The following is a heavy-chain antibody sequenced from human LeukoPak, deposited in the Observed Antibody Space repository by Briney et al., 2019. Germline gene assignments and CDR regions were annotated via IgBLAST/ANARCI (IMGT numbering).Heavy chain of an antibody. CDR2: IYYSGST. CDR3: ARMHSSGGAFDI. CDR1: GGSISSSSYY. V-gene: IGHV4-39*01. D-gene: IGHD2-15*01. J-gene: IGHJ3*02. Sequence: SETLSLTCTVSGGSISSSSYYWGWIRQPPGKGLEWIGSIYYSGSTYYNPSLKSRVTISVDTSKNQFSLKLSSVTAADTAVYYCARMHSSGGAFDIWGQGTMVTVSS.